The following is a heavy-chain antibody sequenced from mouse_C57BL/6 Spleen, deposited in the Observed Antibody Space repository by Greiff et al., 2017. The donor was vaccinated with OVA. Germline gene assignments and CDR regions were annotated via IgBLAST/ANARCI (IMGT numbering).Heavy chain of an antibody. CDR1: GFTFSDYG. J-gene: IGHJ4*01. D-gene: IGHD1-1*01. CDR3: ARRRITTVVAPYYAMDY. V-gene: IGHV5-17*01. CDR2: ISSGSSTI. Sequence: EVQLVESGGGLVKPGGSLKLSCAASGFTFSDYGMHWVRQAPEKGLEWVAYISSGSSTIYYADTVKGRFTISRDNAKNTLFLQMTSLRSEDTAMYYCARRRITTVVAPYYAMDYWGQGTSVTVSS.